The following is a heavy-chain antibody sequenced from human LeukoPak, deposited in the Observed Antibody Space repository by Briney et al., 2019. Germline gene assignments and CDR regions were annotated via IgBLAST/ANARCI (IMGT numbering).Heavy chain of an antibody. CDR3: ARAPGGYYYDSSGYYPDY. J-gene: IGHJ4*02. D-gene: IGHD3-22*01. Sequence: GGSLRLSCAASGFTFSSYSMNWVRQAPGKGLEWVSSISSSSSYIYYADSVKGRFTISRDNAKNSLYLQMNSLRAEDTAVYYCARAPGGYYYDSSGYYPDYWGQGTLVTVSS. CDR2: ISSSSSYI. V-gene: IGHV3-21*01. CDR1: GFTFSSYS.